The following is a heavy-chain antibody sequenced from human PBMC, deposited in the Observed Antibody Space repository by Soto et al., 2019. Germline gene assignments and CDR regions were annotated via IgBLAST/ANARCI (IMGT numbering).Heavy chain of an antibody. CDR3: ARWVVDTAMVTEWFDP. D-gene: IGHD5-18*01. V-gene: IGHV4-59*08. CDR2: IYYSGST. J-gene: IGHJ5*02. Sequence: QVQLQESGPGLVKPSETLSLTCTVSGGSINSYYWSWIRQPPGKGLEWIGYIYYSGSTNYNPSLKSRVTMSVDTSKNQFSLKLSSVTAADTAVYYCARWVVDTAMVTEWFDPWGQGTLVTVSS. CDR1: GGSINSYY.